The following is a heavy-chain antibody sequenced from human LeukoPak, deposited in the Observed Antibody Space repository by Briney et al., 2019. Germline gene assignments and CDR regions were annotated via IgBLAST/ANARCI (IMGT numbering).Heavy chain of an antibody. CDR3: ARDQVDYEIPVHFDY. Sequence: SETLSLTCKVSGDSISSSTCNWSWIRQPPGKGLEWIGYISQSGNSYFTPSLQSRATISVDRSKNHFSLTLISVTAADTAVYYCARDQVDYEIPVHFDYWGKGTLVTVSS. V-gene: IGHV4-30-2*01. CDR1: GDSISSSTCN. D-gene: IGHD3-22*01. CDR2: ISQSGNS. J-gene: IGHJ4*02.